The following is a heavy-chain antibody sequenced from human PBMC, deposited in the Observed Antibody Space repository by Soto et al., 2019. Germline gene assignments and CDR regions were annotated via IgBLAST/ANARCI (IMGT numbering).Heavy chain of an antibody. CDR1: VGSVSNSNYY. CDR2: VYYRGRS. V-gene: IGHV4-39*01. Sequence: LSLTFTVSVGSVSNSNYYWGWIRQSPGKVLEWIGSVYYRGRSYSKSPVKSRVTISVDTPKNQFSLNLNSVTASDTAVYYCVSQRTSVLTQAYFDYWGPGALVTVSS. D-gene: IGHD2-8*01. CDR3: VSQRTSVLTQAYFDY. J-gene: IGHJ4*02.